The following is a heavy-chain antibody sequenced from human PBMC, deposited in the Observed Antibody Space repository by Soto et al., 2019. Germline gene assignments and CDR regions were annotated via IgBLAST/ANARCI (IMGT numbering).Heavy chain of an antibody. J-gene: IGHJ4*02. CDR1: GFSLSNARMG. CDR2: IFSNDEK. CDR3: ARSKDSGWSYYFDY. D-gene: IGHD6-19*01. Sequence: KESGPVLVKPTETLTLTCTVSGFSLSNARMGVSWIRQPPGKALEWLAHIFSNDEKSYSTSLKSRLTISKDTSKSQVVLTMINMDPVDTATYYCARSKDSGWSYYFDYWGQGTLVTVSS. V-gene: IGHV2-26*01.